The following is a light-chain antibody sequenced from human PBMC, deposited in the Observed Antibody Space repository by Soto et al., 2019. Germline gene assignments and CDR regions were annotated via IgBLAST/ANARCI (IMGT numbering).Light chain of an antibody. CDR1: QSITSH. CDR3: QQSHSAPLT. J-gene: IGKJ4*01. CDR2: AAS. Sequence: QMTQSPSSLFASVGDRVTITCRSSQSITSHLNWYQQKVGQSPKLLIYAASTLQSGVPPRFSGSGSGTEFTLTISGQQREDFATYYCQQSHSAPLTFGGGTKVEIK. V-gene: IGKV1-39*01.